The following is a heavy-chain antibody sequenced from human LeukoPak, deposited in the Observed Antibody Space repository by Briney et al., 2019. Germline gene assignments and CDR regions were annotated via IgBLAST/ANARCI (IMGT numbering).Heavy chain of an antibody. CDR3: AKDRASGSGSYSYRGFDH. V-gene: IGHV3-23*01. CDR1: GFIFSDYG. D-gene: IGHD6-19*01. CDR2: ISSGGDYT. Sequence: GGSLRLSCAASGFIFSDYGMNWVRQSPGSGLEWVSAISSGGDYTNSADSVKGRFTISRDNSRNTLYLQMNSLRAEDTAVYYCAKDRASGSGSYSYRGFDHWGQGTLVTVSS. J-gene: IGHJ5*02.